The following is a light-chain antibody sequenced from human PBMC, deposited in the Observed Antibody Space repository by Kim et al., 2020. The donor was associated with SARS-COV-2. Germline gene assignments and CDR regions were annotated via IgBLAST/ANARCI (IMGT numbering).Light chain of an antibody. CDR3: SSYIRGSTNYV. V-gene: IGLV2-14*01. CDR2: EVS. J-gene: IGLJ1*01. Sequence: QSALTQPVSVSGSPGQSITISCTGTSSDVGGYKYVSWYQQHPGKAPKLVIYEVSNRPSGVSNRFSGSKSGNTASLTISGLQAEDEADYYCSSYIRGSTNYVFGTGTKVTVL. CDR1: SSDVGGYKY.